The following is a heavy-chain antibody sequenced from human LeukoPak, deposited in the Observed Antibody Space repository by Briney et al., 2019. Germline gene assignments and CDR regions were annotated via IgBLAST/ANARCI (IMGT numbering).Heavy chain of an antibody. CDR1: GFTFSTYG. CDR3: ARQFDGSHPNAFDI. CDR2: TWYDESYK. Sequence: GRSLRLSCAASGFTFSTYGMHWVRQAPGKRLEWVAVTWYDESYKYYGDSVKGRFTISRDNSKNTLYLQMASLRVEDTAVYYCARQFDGSHPNAFDIWGQGTMVTVSS. V-gene: IGHV3-33*01. D-gene: IGHD1-26*01. J-gene: IGHJ3*02.